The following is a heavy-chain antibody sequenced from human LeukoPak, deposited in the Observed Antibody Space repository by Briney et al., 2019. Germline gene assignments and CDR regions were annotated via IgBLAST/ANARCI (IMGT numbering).Heavy chain of an antibody. CDR3: ARVYYDSSSDTTFDY. V-gene: IGHV1-2*02. D-gene: IGHD3-22*01. J-gene: IGHJ4*02. Sequence: GASVKVSCKASGYTFTAYYIHWVRQAPGQGLEWMGWINPNSGGTNYAQKFQGRVTMTRDTSISTAYMELSRLRSDDTAVYYCARVYYDSSSDTTFDYWGQGTLVTVSS. CDR1: GYTFTAYY. CDR2: INPNSGGT.